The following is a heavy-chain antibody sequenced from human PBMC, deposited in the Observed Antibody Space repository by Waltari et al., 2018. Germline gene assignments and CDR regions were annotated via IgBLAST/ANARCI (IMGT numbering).Heavy chain of an antibody. CDR2: IYYSGST. CDR3: ARGVVGATGGGIDY. J-gene: IGHJ4*02. D-gene: IGHD1-26*01. CDR1: GGSISSYY. Sequence: QVQLQESGPGLVKPSETLSLTCTVSGGSISSYYWSWIRQPPGKGLEWIGYIYYSGSTNHNPSLKSGVPISVDTSKNQFSLKLGSVTAADTAVYYWARGVVGATGGGIDYWGQGTLVTVSS. V-gene: IGHV4-59*01.